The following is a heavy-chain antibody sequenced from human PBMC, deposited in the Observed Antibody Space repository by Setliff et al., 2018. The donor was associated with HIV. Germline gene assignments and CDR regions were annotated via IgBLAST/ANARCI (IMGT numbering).Heavy chain of an antibody. Sequence: PSETLSLTCAVYGGSFSGYYWNWIRQPPGNGLEWIGEINHSGITYYNSSLKSRVTISVDTSKNQFSLNLTSVTAADTAVYYCARGSRQLTIFGVVFKTNYYFMDVWGKGTAVTVSS. V-gene: IGHV4-34*01. J-gene: IGHJ6*03. CDR3: ARGSRQLTIFGVVFKTNYYFMDV. CDR1: GGSFSGYY. D-gene: IGHD3-3*01. CDR2: INHSGIT.